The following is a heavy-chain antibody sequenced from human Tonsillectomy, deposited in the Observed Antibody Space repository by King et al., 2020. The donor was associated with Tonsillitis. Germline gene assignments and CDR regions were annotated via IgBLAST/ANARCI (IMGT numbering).Heavy chain of an antibody. Sequence: VQLVESGGGLVKPGGSLRLSCAASGFTFSSYSINWVRQAPGKGLEWVSSISRSSSYIYYAESVKGRFTISRDNAKNSLYLQMNNLQAEDTAVYYCARDLYIPMVRDRHFGAFDMRRQGITVTDSS. D-gene: IGHD3-10*01. CDR3: ARDLYIPMVRDRHFGAFDM. J-gene: IGHJ3*02. V-gene: IGHV3-21*03. CDR1: GFTFSSYS. CDR2: ISRSSSYI.